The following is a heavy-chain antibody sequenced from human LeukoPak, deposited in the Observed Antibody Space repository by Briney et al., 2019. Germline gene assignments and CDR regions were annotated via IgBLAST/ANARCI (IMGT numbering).Heavy chain of an antibody. CDR2: IWYDGSNK. D-gene: IGHD1-26*01. V-gene: IGHV3-33*01. CDR1: GFTFSSYG. Sequence: GGSLRLSCAASGFTFSSYGMHWVRQAPGKGLEWVAVIWYDGSNKYYADSVKGRFTISRDNAKNSLYLQMNSLRDEDTAVYYCARGEGDSGSYYEAFDIWGQGTMVTVSS. CDR3: ARGEGDSGSYYEAFDI. J-gene: IGHJ3*02.